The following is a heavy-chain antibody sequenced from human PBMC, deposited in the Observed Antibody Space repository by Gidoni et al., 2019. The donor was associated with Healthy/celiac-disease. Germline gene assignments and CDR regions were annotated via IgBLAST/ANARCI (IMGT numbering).Heavy chain of an antibody. D-gene: IGHD3-3*01. CDR2: IFSNDEK. Sequence: QVTLKESGPVLVNPTETLTLTCTVSGFSLSNVRMGVSWIRQPPGKALEWLAHIFSNDEKSYSTSLKSRLTISKDTSKSQVVLTMTNMDPVDTATYYCARIGVFWSGYYSSNWFDPWGQGTLVTVSS. V-gene: IGHV2-26*01. J-gene: IGHJ5*02. CDR1: GFSLSNVRMG. CDR3: ARIGVFWSGYYSSNWFDP.